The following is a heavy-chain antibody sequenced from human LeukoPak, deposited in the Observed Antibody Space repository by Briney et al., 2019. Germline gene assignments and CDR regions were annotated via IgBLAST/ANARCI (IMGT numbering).Heavy chain of an antibody. D-gene: IGHD6-6*01. CDR2: IYGGGST. J-gene: IGHJ4*02. Sequence: GGSLRLFCAVSGLTVSNDYVRGVRQAPGKGLEWVSVIYGGGSTYYADSVRGRFTISRDNSENTLYLQMDSLRAEDTAVYYCTRLLPSSHHFFDSWGQGTLVTVSS. CDR3: TRLLPSSHHFFDS. CDR1: GLTVSNDY. V-gene: IGHV3-53*01.